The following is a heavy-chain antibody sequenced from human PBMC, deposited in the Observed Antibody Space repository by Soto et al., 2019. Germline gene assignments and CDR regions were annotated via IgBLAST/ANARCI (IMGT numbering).Heavy chain of an antibody. V-gene: IGHV4-39*01. D-gene: IGHD1-26*01. J-gene: IGHJ4*02. CDR2: IYYSGSA. CDR1: GGSITSNAYY. CDR3: ARRPKPASYSWGFDY. Sequence: QLQLQESGPGLVKPSQTMSLTWTVSGGSITSNAYYWGWIRQPPGKGLEWLGYIYYSGSASYNPSLKSRVTMSVDTSKNQFSLKLSSVTAADTAVYYCARRPKPASYSWGFDYWGQGTLVTVSS.